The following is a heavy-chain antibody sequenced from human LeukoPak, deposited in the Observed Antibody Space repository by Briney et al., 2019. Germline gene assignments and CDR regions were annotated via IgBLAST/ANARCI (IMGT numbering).Heavy chain of an antibody. CDR1: GYTFTGYY. J-gene: IGHJ4*02. CDR2: INPNSGGT. Sequence: ASVKVSCKASGYTFTGYYMHWVRQAPGQGLEWMGWINPNSGGTNYAQKFQGRVTMTRDTSISTAHMELSRLRSDDTAVYYCARRRQAGREQLEYWGQGTLVTVSS. D-gene: IGHD6-13*01. V-gene: IGHV1-2*02. CDR3: ARRRQAGREQLEY.